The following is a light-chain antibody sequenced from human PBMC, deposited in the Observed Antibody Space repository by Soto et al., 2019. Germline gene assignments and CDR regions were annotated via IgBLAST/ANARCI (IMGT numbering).Light chain of an antibody. CDR1: QSVSDY. V-gene: IGKV3-11*01. CDR2: DAY. Sequence: EIVLTQSPGTLSLSPGERATLSCRASQSVSDYLAWYQQKPAQAPRLLIYDAYNRATGIPPRFSGSGSGTDFTLTISSLEPEDSAVYYCQQRHMWPITFGQGTRLEIK. CDR3: QQRHMWPIT. J-gene: IGKJ5*01.